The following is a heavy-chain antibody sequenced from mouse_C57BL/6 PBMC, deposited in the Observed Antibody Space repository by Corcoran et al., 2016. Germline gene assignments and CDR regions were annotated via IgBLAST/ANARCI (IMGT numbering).Heavy chain of an antibody. J-gene: IGHJ4*01. CDR1: GYTFTDYY. CDR3: ARRIIHYYGSRHVAMDY. Sequence: QVQLQQSGPELVKPGASVKISCKASGYTFTDYYINWVKQRPGQGLEWIGWIFPGSGSTYYNEKFKGKATLTVDKSSSTAYMLLSSLTSEDSAVYFCARRIIHYYGSRHVAMDYWGQGTSVTVSS. V-gene: IGHV1-75*01. CDR2: IFPGSGST. D-gene: IGHD1-1*01.